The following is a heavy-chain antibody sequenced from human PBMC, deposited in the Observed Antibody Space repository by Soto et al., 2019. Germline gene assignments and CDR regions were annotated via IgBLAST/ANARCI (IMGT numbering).Heavy chain of an antibody. CDR2: INPNSGGT. V-gene: IGHV1-2*04. J-gene: IGHJ6*02. Sequence: ASVKVSCKASGYTFTGYYMHWVRQAPGQGLEWMGWINPNSGGTNYAQKFQGWVTMTRDTSISTAYMELSRLRSDDTAVYYCARESYCSGGSCSYYYYGMDVWGQGTTVTVSS. D-gene: IGHD2-15*01. CDR1: GYTFTGYY. CDR3: ARESYCSGGSCSYYYYGMDV.